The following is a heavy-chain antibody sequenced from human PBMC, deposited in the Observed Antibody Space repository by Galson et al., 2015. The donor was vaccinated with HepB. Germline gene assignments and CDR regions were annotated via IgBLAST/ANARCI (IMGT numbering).Heavy chain of an antibody. J-gene: IGHJ4*02. D-gene: IGHD5-18*01. CDR1: GGSISNRNW. CDR2: ISYSGNT. CDR3: AKEYNYGYGDY. V-gene: IGHV4-4*01. Sequence: ETLSLTCAVSGGSISNRNWWNWVRQSPGKGLEWIATISYSGNTYYNPSLKSRVTISADTSRNLFSLKLNSVTAADTAVYFCAKEYNYGYGDYWGQGTLVTVSS.